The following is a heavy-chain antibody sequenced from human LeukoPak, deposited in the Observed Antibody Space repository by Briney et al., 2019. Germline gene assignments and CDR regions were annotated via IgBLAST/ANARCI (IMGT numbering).Heavy chain of an antibody. CDR2: ISISGSGT. Sequence: GGSLRLSCPASGFIFSTYGMSWVRQAPGKGLEWVSTISISGSGTYYADSVKGRFTISRDSSKTTLYLQMNSLSAEDTAIYYCATHSTSWHYFDSWGQGTLVTVPS. J-gene: IGHJ4*02. CDR1: GFIFSTYG. CDR3: ATHSTSWHYFDS. V-gene: IGHV3-23*01. D-gene: IGHD6-13*01.